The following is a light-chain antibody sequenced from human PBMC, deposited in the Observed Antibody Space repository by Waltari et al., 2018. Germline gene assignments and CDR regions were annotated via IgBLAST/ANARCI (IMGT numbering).Light chain of an antibody. Sequence: DIQMTQSPSTLSASVGDRVTITCRASQTVSTWLAWYQQKPGKAPKLLIYKTSILESGVPSRFSGSGSGTDFTLTISRLQPDDFATYYCQQYNSYPFTFGGGTKVEIK. J-gene: IGKJ4*01. CDR3: QQYNSYPFT. CDR1: QTVSTW. CDR2: KTS. V-gene: IGKV1-5*03.